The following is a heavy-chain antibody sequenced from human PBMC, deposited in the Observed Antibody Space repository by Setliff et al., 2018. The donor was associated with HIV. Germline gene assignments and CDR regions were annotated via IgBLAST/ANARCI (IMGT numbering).Heavy chain of an antibody. CDR3: ARHGTYAAHYSYMDV. J-gene: IGHJ6*03. CDR1: GFSISSGHY. Sequence: SETLSLTCAVSGFSISSGHYWGWIRQPPGKGLGWIGTIYHSGTTYDNPSLKSRLTISVDTSKNHFSLILSSVTAADTAVYYCARHGTYAAHYSYMDVWGKGTTVTVSS. CDR2: IYHSGTT. V-gene: IGHV4-38-2*01. D-gene: IGHD1-1*01.